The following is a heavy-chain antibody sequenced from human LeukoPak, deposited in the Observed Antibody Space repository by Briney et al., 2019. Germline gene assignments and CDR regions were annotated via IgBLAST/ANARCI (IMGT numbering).Heavy chain of an antibody. Sequence: SETLSLTCTVSGGSISSYYWSWIRQPPGKGLEWIGYIYYSGSTNYNPSLKSRVTISVDTSKNQFSLKLSSVTAADTAVYYCARGGITGTTGPYFDYWGQGTLVTVSS. D-gene: IGHD1-7*01. CDR2: IYYSGST. CDR1: GGSISSYY. CDR3: ARGGITGTTGPYFDY. V-gene: IGHV4-59*12. J-gene: IGHJ4*02.